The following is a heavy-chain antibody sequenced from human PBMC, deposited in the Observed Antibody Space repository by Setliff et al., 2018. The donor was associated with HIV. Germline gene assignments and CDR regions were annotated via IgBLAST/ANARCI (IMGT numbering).Heavy chain of an antibody. V-gene: IGHV3-21*01. CDR2: ISSSSTYI. CDR3: TRDYAYDWNAVMDV. CDR1: GFTFSSYR. Sequence: GESLKISCAASGFTFSSYRMNWVRQAPGKGLEWVSSISSSSTYIYYADSVKGRFTISRDNAKNSLYLQMNSLRAEDTAVYYCTRDYAYDWNAVMDVWGKGTKVTVSS. J-gene: IGHJ6*03. D-gene: IGHD1-20*01.